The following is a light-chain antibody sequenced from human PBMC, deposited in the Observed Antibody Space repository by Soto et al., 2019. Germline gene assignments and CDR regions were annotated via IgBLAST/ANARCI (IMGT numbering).Light chain of an antibody. V-gene: IGKV2-28*01. CDR2: LGS. Sequence: EIVVTQSPLSLPVTPGEPASISCKSSQSLLHSNGNTYLDWYLQKPGQSPQLLIYLGSNRASGGTYRFSGSGSGTDFTLNISRGEAEDVGVYYCMQALHARTFGQGTKVEIK. J-gene: IGKJ1*01. CDR3: MQALHART. CDR1: QSLLHSNGNTY.